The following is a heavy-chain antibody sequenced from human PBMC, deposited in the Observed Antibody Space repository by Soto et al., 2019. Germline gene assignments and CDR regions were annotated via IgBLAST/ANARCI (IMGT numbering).Heavy chain of an antibody. D-gene: IGHD4-4*01. CDR2: IIPIFGTA. CDR1: GGTFSSYA. Sequence: QVQLVQSGAEVKKPGSSVKVSCKASGGTFSSYAISWVRQAPGQGLEWMGGIIPIFGTAKYAQKFQGRVTITADESTRPAYMELSSLRSEDTAVYYCARDQVGPTVTTRGDYWGQGTLVTVSS. J-gene: IGHJ4*02. CDR3: ARDQVGPTVTTRGDY. V-gene: IGHV1-69*01.